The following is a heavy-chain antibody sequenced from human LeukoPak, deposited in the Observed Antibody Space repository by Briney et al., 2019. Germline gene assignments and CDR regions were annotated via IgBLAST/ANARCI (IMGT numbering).Heavy chain of an antibody. D-gene: IGHD2-2*01. CDR3: ARGGIVVVPAAMRPLSLFDP. J-gene: IGHJ5*02. Sequence: TSETLSFTFAGYGGSCSGYYWSWIRQPPGKGLEWIGKTNYSASTYDNQSLKSLITISVDTSKTHYPLKLSLVTAADTAVYYCARGGIVVVPAAMRPLSLFDPWGQGTLVTVSS. CDR2: TNYSAST. V-gene: IGHV4-34*01. CDR1: GGSCSGYY.